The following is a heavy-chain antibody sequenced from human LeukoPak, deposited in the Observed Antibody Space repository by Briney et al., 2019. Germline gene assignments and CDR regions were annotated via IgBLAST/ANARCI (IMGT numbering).Heavy chain of an antibody. V-gene: IGHV3-21*01. J-gene: IGHJ5*02. Sequence: PGGSLRLSCAASGFTFRSYSMNWVRQAPGKGLEWFSAIDPSSTYIYYADSVKGRFTISRDNAKNSLYLQMNSLRAEDTAVYYCARHLRYPNWFDPWGQGTLVTVSS. D-gene: IGHD3-9*01. CDR2: IDPSSTYI. CDR3: ARHLRYPNWFDP. CDR1: GFTFRSYS.